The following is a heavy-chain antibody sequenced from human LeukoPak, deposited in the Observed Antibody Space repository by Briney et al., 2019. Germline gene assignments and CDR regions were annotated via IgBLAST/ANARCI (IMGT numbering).Heavy chain of an antibody. Sequence: GGSLRLSCAASGFTFSTYSMNWVRQAPGKGLEWVSSISSSSSYIYYADSVKGRFTTSRDNSKNTLYLQMNSLRAEDTAVYYCAKDARVAAHFDYWGQGTLVTVSS. CDR2: ISSSSSYI. CDR1: GFTFSTYS. J-gene: IGHJ4*02. CDR3: AKDARVAAHFDY. V-gene: IGHV3-21*04.